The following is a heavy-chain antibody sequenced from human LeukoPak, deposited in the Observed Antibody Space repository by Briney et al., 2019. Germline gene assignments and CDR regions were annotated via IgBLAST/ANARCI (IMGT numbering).Heavy chain of an antibody. V-gene: IGHV3-33*08. CDR3: ARDRRLDYYDSGGPDY. CDR1: GFTFDDYA. D-gene: IGHD3-22*01. Sequence: GGSLRLSCAASGFTFDDYAMHWVRQAPGKGLEWVAVIWYDGSNKYYADSVKGRFTISRDNSKNTLYLQMNSLRAEDTAVYYCARDRRLDYYDSGGPDYWGQGTLVTVSS. CDR2: IWYDGSNK. J-gene: IGHJ4*02.